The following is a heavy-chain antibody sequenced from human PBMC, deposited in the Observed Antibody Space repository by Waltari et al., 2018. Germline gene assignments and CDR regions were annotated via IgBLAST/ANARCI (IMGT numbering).Heavy chain of an antibody. J-gene: IGHJ4*02. CDR3: ARVMAYCSSTSCSGTDY. CDR2: ISSSSSYI. CDR1: VFTFSSYS. V-gene: IGHV3-21*01. Sequence: VQLLESGGGLVKPGGSLRLSCAASVFTFSSYSMTWVRQAPGKGLEWVSSISSSSSYIYYADSVKGRFTISRDNAKNSLYLQMNSLRAEDTAVYYCARVMAYCSSTSCSGTDYWGQGTLVTVSS. D-gene: IGHD2-2*01.